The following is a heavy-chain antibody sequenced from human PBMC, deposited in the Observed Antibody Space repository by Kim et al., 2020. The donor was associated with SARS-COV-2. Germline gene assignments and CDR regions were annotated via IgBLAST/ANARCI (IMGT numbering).Heavy chain of an antibody. D-gene: IGHD5-18*01. CDR1: GFTFSSYA. J-gene: IGHJ4*02. Sequence: GGSLRLSCAASGFTFSSYAMSWVRQAPGKGLEWVSTISTGGDVTNYGDSARGRFTISRDSSTNTVYLQMNSPRAEDMAVYYCARVGRIQICEHCGQRTLV. CDR2: ISTGGDVT. CDR3: ARVGRIQICEH. V-gene: IGHV3-23*01.